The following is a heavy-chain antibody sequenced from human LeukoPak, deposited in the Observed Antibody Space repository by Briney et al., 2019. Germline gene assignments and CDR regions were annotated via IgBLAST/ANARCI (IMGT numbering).Heavy chain of an antibody. CDR2: ISSSSSTI. V-gene: IGHV3-48*04. CDR1: GFTFSSYS. CDR3: AKDRRAVLYAFDI. Sequence: PGGSLRLSCAASGFTFSSYSMNWVRQAPGKGLEWVSYISSSSSTIYYADSVKGRFTISRDNAKNSLYLQMNSLRAEDMALYYCAKDRRAVLYAFDIWGQGTMVTVSS. D-gene: IGHD2/OR15-2a*01. J-gene: IGHJ3*02.